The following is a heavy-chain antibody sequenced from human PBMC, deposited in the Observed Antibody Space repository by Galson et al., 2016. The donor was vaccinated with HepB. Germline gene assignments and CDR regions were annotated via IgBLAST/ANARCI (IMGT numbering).Heavy chain of an antibody. CDR3: ARCVDTSMAPFDY. CDR2: SK. CDR1: GFTFRTHA. J-gene: IGHJ4*02. Sequence: SLRLSCAASGFTFRTHAVHWVRQAPGKGLEWVGDSKYYPDSVKGRFTISRGNSKNTLYLQMNSLRPEDTAVYYCARCVDTSMAPFDYWGQGTLLTVSS. D-gene: IGHD5-18*01. V-gene: IGHV3-30*04.